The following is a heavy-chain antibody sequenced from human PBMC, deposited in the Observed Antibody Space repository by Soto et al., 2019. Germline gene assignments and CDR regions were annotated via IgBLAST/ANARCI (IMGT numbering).Heavy chain of an antibody. Sequence: ASVKVSCKTSGYTFNTCGINWVRQAPGQGLELMGWISAYDGKTTYAEKFQGRVTLTTDTSTSTAYMELRSLRSGDTAIYYCARDPHEFWTSYWFDPWGQGTPVTVS. CDR3: ARDPHEFWTSYWFDP. D-gene: IGHD3-3*01. V-gene: IGHV1-18*01. CDR1: GYTFNTCG. CDR2: ISAYDGKT. J-gene: IGHJ5*02.